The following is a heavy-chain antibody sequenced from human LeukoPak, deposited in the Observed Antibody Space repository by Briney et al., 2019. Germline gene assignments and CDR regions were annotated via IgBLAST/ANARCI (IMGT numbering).Heavy chain of an antibody. CDR1: GFTFSSYS. CDR3: AREIRGYSGYDYNY. D-gene: IGHD5-12*01. V-gene: IGHV3-21*01. CDR2: ISSSSSYI. Sequence: KAGGSLRLSCAASGFTFSSYSMNWVRQAPGKGLEWVSSISSSSSYIYYADSVKGRFTISRDNAKNSLYLQMNSLRAEDTAVYYCAREIRGYSGYDYNYWGQGTLVTVSS. J-gene: IGHJ4*02.